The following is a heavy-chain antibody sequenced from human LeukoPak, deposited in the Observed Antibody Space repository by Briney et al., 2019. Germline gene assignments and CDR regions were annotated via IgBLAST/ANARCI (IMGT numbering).Heavy chain of an antibody. Sequence: GASVKVSCKPSGYTFTNYALNWLRQAPGQGLEWMGWVNTNTGNPTYAQGFTGRFVFSPDTSVSTTYLQISSLKAEDTAIYYCARAVDGYYFDYWGQGTLVTVSS. CDR3: ARAVDGYYFDY. CDR2: VNTNTGNP. V-gene: IGHV7-4-1*02. D-gene: IGHD5-24*01. J-gene: IGHJ4*02. CDR1: GYTFTNYA.